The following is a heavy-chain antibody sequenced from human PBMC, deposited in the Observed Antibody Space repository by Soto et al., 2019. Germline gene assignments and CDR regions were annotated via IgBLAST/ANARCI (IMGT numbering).Heavy chain of an antibody. CDR2: FDPEDGET. Sequence: GASVKVSCKVSGYTLTELSMHWVRQAPGKGLEWMGGFDPEDGETIYAQKLQGRVTMTTDTSTSTAYMGLRSLRSDDTAVYYCARRERYYYDSSGYYPLLGYWGQGTLVTVSS. D-gene: IGHD3-22*01. V-gene: IGHV1-24*01. CDR3: ARRERYYYDSSGYYPLLGY. J-gene: IGHJ4*02. CDR1: GYTLTELS.